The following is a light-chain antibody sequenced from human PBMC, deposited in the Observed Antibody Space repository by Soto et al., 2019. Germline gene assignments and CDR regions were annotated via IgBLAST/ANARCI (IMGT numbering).Light chain of an antibody. J-gene: IGKJ1*01. CDR2: GAS. V-gene: IGKV3-20*01. CDR3: QQYDSSPRT. CDR1: QPVSSRY. Sequence: EIVLTQSPGTLCSSPGERVTLXGRPTQPVSSRYLAWYQQKPGRAPRLLIYGASTRATGIPDRFSGSGSGTDFTHTINRLEPEDFAVYYCQQYDSSPRTFGQGTKVDIK.